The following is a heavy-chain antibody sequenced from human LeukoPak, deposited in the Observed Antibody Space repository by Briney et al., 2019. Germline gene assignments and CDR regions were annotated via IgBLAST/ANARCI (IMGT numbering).Heavy chain of an antibody. CDR1: GGSISSYY. CDR3: ARDFCSGGSCYFDY. D-gene: IGHD2-15*01. Sequence: SETLSLTCTVSGGSISSYYWSWIRQPAGKGLEWIGRIYTRGGTNYNPSLKSRVTVSVDTSKNQLSLKLSSVTAADTAVYYCARDFCSGGSCYFDYWGQGTLVTVSS. CDR2: IYTRGGT. V-gene: IGHV4-4*07. J-gene: IGHJ4*02.